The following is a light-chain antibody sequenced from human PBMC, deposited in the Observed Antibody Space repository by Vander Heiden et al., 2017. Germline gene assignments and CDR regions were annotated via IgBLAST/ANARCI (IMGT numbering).Light chain of an antibody. CDR1: SSYVGGYNY. CDR3: SAYTSSHTLV. CDR2: DVS. Sequence: QSALPQPASATGPPGQSITISCTGTSSYVGGYNYVSWYQQRPGKAPELMIYDVSTRPSGVSNRFSGSKSGNTASLTISGLQAEDEADYYCSAYTSSHTLVFGGGTKLTVL. V-gene: IGLV2-14*03. J-gene: IGLJ3*02.